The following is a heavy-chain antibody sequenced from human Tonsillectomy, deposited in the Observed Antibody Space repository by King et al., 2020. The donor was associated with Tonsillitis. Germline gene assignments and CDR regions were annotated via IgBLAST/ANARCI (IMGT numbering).Heavy chain of an antibody. CDR2: IIPIFCTA. CDR1: GCTFSTYA. CDR3: ARGGPVATGNFDY. V-gene: IGHV1-69*01. D-gene: IGHD5-12*01. J-gene: IGHJ4*02. Sequence: QLVQSGAEVKKPGSSVKVSCKASGCTFSTYAISWVRQAPGQGLELMGGIIPIFCTADYAQKFQGRVTITADESTSTAYMELSSLRSEDTAVYYCARGGPVATGNFDYWGQGTLVTVSS.